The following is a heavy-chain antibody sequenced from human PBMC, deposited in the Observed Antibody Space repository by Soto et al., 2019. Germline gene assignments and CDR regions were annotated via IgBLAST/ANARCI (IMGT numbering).Heavy chain of an antibody. J-gene: IGHJ4*02. D-gene: IGHD1-26*01. CDR1: GGSISSSGDY. V-gene: IGHV4-39*01. Sequence: QLQLQESGPGLVKPSETLSLTCTVSGGSISSSGDYWAWIRQPPGKGLEWIGNIYYSGSAYYNPSLQRRVTISVDTSKNQFSLNLSSVTAADTAVYYCARRRLGAIDYWGQGTLVTVSS. CDR3: ARRRLGAIDY. CDR2: IYYSGSA.